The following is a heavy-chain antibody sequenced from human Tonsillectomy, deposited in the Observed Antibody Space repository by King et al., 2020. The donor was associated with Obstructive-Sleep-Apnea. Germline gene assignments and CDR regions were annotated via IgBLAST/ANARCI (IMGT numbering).Heavy chain of an antibody. CDR2: IVYDGNNQ. V-gene: IGHV3-30-3*01. J-gene: IGHJ4*02. Sequence: QLVQSGGGVVQPGRSLRLSCAASGFTFSIYSMHWVRQAPGKGLEWGAVIVYDGNNQYYADPVKGRFTISRDNSKNKLFLQMNSLRSEDTAVYYCAREDRVGATYFLDYWGQGTLVTVSS. CDR3: AREDRVGATYFLDY. D-gene: IGHD1-26*01. CDR1: GFTFSIYS.